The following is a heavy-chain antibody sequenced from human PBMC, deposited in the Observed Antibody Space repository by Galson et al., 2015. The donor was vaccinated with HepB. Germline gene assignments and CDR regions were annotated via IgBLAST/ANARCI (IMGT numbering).Heavy chain of an antibody. V-gene: IGHV3-7*02. CDR1: GFTFSSYW. D-gene: IGHD1-26*01. CDR2: IEKDGSRK. J-gene: IGHJ4*02. CDR3: ASSPLTGILGATAIDF. Sequence: SLRLSCAASGFTFSSYWMTWVRQIPGKGLEWVANIEKDGSRKFYVDSVEGRFTISRDDAKNSLYLQMNSLRAEDTAVYYCASSPLTGILGATAIDFWGQGTLVTVSS.